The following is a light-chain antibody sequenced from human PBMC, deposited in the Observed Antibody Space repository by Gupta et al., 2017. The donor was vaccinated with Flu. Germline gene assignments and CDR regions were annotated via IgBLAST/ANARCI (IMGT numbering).Light chain of an antibody. CDR1: SRDVGYDKY. V-gene: IGLV2-14*01. Sequence: ITISCTGTSRDVGYDKYVSGYQHHPGKVPKLIIYEVSGRPSGIADRFSGSKSGNTASLTISGRQAEDEADYYCSSFTSSSILLFGGGTKLTVL. J-gene: IGLJ3*02. CDR3: SSFTSSSILL. CDR2: EVS.